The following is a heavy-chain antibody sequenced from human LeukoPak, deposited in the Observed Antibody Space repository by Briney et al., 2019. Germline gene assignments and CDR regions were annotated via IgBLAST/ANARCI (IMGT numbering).Heavy chain of an antibody. CDR3: ARAWSGRNPDY. D-gene: IGHD3-3*01. J-gene: IGHJ4*02. Sequence: ASVKVSCKASGYPFTTFGVTWVRQAPGQGLEWMGWISTNNGDRSYAQNLQGRVTMTTDTSTSTAYMELRSLRTDDTAVYYCARAWSGRNPDYWGQGTLVTVSS. CDR2: ISTNNGDR. CDR1: GYPFTTFG. V-gene: IGHV1-18*01.